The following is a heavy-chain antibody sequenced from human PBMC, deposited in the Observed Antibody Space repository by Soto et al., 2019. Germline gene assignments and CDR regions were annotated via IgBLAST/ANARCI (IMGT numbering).Heavy chain of an antibody. D-gene: IGHD1-26*01. V-gene: IGHV1-69*01. CDR2: IIPIFSTA. Sequence: QVQLVQSGAEVKKPGSSVKVSCKASGGTLSNYAFTWVRQAPGQGLEWMGWIIPIFSTANYAPKFQGRVTITADESTSTAYMESNTLRSENTAVYYCASVRPTEYVGNYNDDMDVWGQGTMVTVSS. CDR1: GGTLSNYA. J-gene: IGHJ6*02. CDR3: ASVRPTEYVGNYNDDMDV.